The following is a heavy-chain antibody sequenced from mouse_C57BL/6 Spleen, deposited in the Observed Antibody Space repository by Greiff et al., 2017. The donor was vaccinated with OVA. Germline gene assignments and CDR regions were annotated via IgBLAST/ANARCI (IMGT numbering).Heavy chain of an antibody. D-gene: IGHD1-1*01. CDR1: GYTFTSYW. CDR3: ARAPSYYYGSRGNYAMDY. J-gene: IGHJ4*01. V-gene: IGHV1-69*01. Sequence: VQLQQPGAELVMPGASVKLSCKASGYTFTSYWMHWVKQRPGQGLEWIGEIDPSDSYTNYNQKFKGKSTLTVDKSSSTAYMQLSSLTSEDSAVYYYARAPSYYYGSRGNYAMDYWGQGTSVTVSS. CDR2: IDPSDSYT.